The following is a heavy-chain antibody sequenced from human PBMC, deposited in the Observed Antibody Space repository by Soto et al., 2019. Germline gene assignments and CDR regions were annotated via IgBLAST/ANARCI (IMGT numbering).Heavy chain of an antibody. CDR1: GYTFTSYY. CDR3: ARDSDTAMVSVVLNY. D-gene: IGHD5-18*01. CDR2: INPSGGST. Sequence: QVQLVQSGAEVKKPGASVKVSCKASGYTFTSYYMHWVRQAPGQGLEWMGIINPSGGSTSYAQKFQGRVTMTRDTSTSTVYMELSSLGSEDTAVYYCARDSDTAMVSVVLNYWGQGTLVTVSS. J-gene: IGHJ4*02. V-gene: IGHV1-46*01.